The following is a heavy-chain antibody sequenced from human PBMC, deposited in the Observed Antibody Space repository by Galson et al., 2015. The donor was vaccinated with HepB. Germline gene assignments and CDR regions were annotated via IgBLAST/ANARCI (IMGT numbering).Heavy chain of an antibody. CDR2: ISSSSSYI. V-gene: IGHV3-21*01. CDR3: ARDGQWLVYYYYGMDV. CDR1: GFTFSSYS. J-gene: IGHJ6*02. D-gene: IGHD6-19*01. Sequence: SLRLSCAASGFTFSSYSMNWVRQAPGKGLEWVSSISSSSSYIYYADSVKGRFTISRDNAKNSLYLQMNSLRAEDTAVYYCARDGQWLVYYYYGMDVWGQGTTVTVSS.